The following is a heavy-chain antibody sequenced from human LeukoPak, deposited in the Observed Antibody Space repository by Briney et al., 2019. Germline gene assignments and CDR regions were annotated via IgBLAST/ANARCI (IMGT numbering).Heavy chain of an antibody. CDR3: AKARSSSCQVDY. Sequence: GGSLRLSCAASGFTFSGYAMSWVRQAPGKGLEWVSAISGSGGSTYYADSVKGRFTISRDNSKNTLYLQMNSLRAEDTAVYYCAKARSSSCQVDYWGQGTLVTVSS. CDR1: GFTFSGYA. D-gene: IGHD6-13*01. J-gene: IGHJ4*02. CDR2: ISGSGGST. V-gene: IGHV3-23*01.